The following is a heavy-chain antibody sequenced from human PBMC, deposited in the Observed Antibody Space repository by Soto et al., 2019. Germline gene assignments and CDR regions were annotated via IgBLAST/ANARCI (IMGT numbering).Heavy chain of an antibody. CDR3: AKVWGEDGYCTRTSCLYYFHH. CDR1: GFTFSTSA. Sequence: EVQLLESGGGLVQPGGSLRLSCEASGFTFSTSAMSWVRQAPGKWLDWVSTISDSGSTYYADSVKGRFTISRDNSKNTLYLQINLRGAEDTAVYYCAKVWGEDGYCTRTSCLYYFHHWGQGALVTVSS. CDR2: ISDSGST. J-gene: IGHJ4*02. V-gene: IGHV3-23*01. D-gene: IGHD2-2*03.